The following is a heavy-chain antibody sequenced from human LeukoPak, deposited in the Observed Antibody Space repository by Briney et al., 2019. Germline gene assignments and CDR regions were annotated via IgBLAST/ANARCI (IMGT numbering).Heavy chain of an antibody. J-gene: IGHJ6*03. CDR2: IYYSGST. V-gene: IGHV4-59*01. D-gene: IGHD3-22*01. CDR1: GGSISSYY. Sequence: SETLSLTCTVSGGSISSYYWSWIRQPPGKGLEWIGYIYYSGSTNYNPSLKSRVTISVDTSKNQFSLKLSSVTAADTAVYYCARTYYYDTDQPLYYMDVWGKGTTVTVSS. CDR3: ARTYYYDTDQPLYYMDV.